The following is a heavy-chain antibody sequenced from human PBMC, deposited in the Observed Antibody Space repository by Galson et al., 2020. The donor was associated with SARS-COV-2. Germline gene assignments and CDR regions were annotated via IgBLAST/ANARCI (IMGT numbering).Heavy chain of an antibody. D-gene: IGHD3-10*01. V-gene: IGHV1-24*01. CDR1: VYTLTQLS. J-gene: IGHJ6*02. CDR3: AISPEITMVRGVIKDYYYRYGMDV. CDR2: FDPEDGET. Sequence: ASVKVSCKVSVYTLTQLSMQLVRQAPGEGLEWIGGFDPEDGETIYAQKFQGRVTLTEDTSTDTDYMELNSLRSEDTAVYYCAISPEITMVRGVIKDYYYRYGMDVWGQGNTVTVSS.